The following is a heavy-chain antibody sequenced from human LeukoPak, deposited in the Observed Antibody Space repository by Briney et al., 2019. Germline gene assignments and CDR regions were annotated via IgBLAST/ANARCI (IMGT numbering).Heavy chain of an antibody. CDR1: GGSISGFY. CDR3: TRHAPRPYSGNHAF. Sequence: SEPLSLTCTVSGGSISGFYLSWIRQTPGKGLEWIGYIYYSGTTIYNPSLKSRVTISVDTSKNQFSLKLSSVTAADTAVYYCTRHAPRPYSGNHAFWGQGTLVAVSS. CDR2: IYYSGTT. D-gene: IGHD1-14*01. V-gene: IGHV4-59*08. J-gene: IGHJ4*02.